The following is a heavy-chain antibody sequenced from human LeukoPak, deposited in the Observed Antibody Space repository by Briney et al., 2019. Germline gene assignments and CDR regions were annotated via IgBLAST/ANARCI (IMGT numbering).Heavy chain of an antibody. J-gene: IGHJ6*03. CDR2: IYYSGST. V-gene: IGHV4-39*01. Sequence: SETLSLTCTVSGGSISSSTYYWGWIRQPPGKGLEWIGTIYYSGSTYYNPSLKSRVAISVDTSKNQFSLKLSSVTAADTAVYYCARLRGETARGYSGYDMNYYYYYYMYVWGKGTTVTVSS. CDR1: GGSISSSTYY. CDR3: ARLRGETARGYSGYDMNYYYYYYMYV. D-gene: IGHD5-12*01.